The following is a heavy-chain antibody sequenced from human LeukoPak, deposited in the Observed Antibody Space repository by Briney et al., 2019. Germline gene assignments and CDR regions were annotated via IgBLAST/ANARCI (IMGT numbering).Heavy chain of an antibody. CDR3: ARDRYYYDSSSYFSAFDT. Sequence: SETLSLTCTVSGGSISNYYWSWIRQPPGKGLEWIGYIYHSGSTNYNPSLKSRVTISVDTSKNQFSLRLSSVTAADTAVYYCARDRYYYDSSSYFSAFDTWGQGTMVTVSS. D-gene: IGHD3-22*01. V-gene: IGHV4-59*01. CDR1: GGSISNYY. CDR2: IYHSGST. J-gene: IGHJ3*02.